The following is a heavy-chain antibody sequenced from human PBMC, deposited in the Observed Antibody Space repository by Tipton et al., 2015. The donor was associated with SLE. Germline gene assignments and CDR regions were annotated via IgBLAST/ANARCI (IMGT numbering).Heavy chain of an antibody. CDR1: GGSISSPFW. V-gene: IGHV4-59*01. Sequence: TLSLTCGVSGGSISSPFWWNWIRQSPGKGLEWIGYIYYSGSTNYNPSLKSRVTISVDTSKNQFSLKLSSVTAADTAVYYCARLLGPPGYSSALFDYWGQGTLVTVSS. CDR2: IYYSGST. CDR3: ARLLGPPGYSSALFDY. J-gene: IGHJ4*02. D-gene: IGHD6-19*01.